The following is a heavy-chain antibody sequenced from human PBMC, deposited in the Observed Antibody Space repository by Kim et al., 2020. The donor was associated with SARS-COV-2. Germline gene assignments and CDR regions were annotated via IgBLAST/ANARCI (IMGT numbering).Heavy chain of an antibody. CDR3: AKGEYSYGYPHGPIDY. D-gene: IGHD5-18*01. J-gene: IGHJ4*02. Sequence: GGSLRLSCAASGFTFSSYAMSWVRQAPGKGLEWVSAISGSGGSTYYADSVKGRFTISRDNSKNTLYLQMNSLRAEDTAVYYCAKGEYSYGYPHGPIDYWGQGTLVTVSS. CDR2: ISGSGGST. CDR1: GFTFSSYA. V-gene: IGHV3-23*01.